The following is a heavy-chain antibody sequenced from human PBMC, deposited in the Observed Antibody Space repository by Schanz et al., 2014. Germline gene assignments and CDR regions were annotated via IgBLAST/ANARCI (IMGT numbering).Heavy chain of an antibody. J-gene: IGHJ5*02. CDR3: ARVPEPGWFDP. CDR2: MNPNSGNT. V-gene: IGHV1-8*02. CDR1: GYTFTSYD. Sequence: VQLLESGAEVKKPGASVRLSCEASGYTFTSYDINWVRQAPGQGLEWMGWMNPNSGNTGYAQKFQGRVTMTRHTSISTAYMELSSLRSEDTAVYYCARVPEPGWFDPWGQGTLVTVSS. D-gene: IGHD1-26*01.